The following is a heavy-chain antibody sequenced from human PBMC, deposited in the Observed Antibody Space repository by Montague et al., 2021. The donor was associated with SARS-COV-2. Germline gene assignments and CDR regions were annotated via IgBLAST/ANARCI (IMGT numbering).Heavy chain of an antibody. J-gene: IGHJ4*02. Sequence: PALVKPTQTLTLTCTFSGFSLSTDGVGVGWIRQPPGKALEWLALIYWDDDKRYSPFLQSRLTITKGTSENQVVLTMTNMDPVDTATYYCAHGYYSGSGSSAWAVFDYWGQGTLVTVSS. CDR1: GFSLSTDGVG. D-gene: IGHD3-10*01. V-gene: IGHV2-5*02. CDR3: AHGYYSGSGSSAWAVFDY. CDR2: IYWDDDK.